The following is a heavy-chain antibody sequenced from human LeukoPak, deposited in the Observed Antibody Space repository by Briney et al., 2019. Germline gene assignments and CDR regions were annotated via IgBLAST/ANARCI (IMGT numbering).Heavy chain of an antibody. D-gene: IGHD1-7*01. Sequence: GGSLRLSCAASGFTFNDYSMNWVRRAPGKGLEWVASISRGGSYIYYADSVKGRFTISRDSAKNSLYLQMNSLRAEDTAVYNCARGDLAGGTYLDCWGQGTLVTVSS. CDR3: ARGDLAGGTYLDC. J-gene: IGHJ4*02. CDR2: ISRGGSYI. CDR1: GFTFNDYS. V-gene: IGHV3-21*01.